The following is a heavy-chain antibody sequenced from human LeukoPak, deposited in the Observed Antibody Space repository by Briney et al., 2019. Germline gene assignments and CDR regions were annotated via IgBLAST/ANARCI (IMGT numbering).Heavy chain of an antibody. CDR3: ARDGPSSPRGLTTYFFDY. CDR1: VFILSRYA. Sequence: GRSLRLSCAVSVFILSRYAMLGVREAPGKGREWVVVISYDGSNKYYADSVKGRFIISRDNSKNTLYLQMNSLTAEDTAVYYCARDGPSSPRGLTTYFFDYWGQGTLVTVSS. V-gene: IGHV3-30*04. CDR2: ISYDGSNK. D-gene: IGHD6-13*01. J-gene: IGHJ4*02.